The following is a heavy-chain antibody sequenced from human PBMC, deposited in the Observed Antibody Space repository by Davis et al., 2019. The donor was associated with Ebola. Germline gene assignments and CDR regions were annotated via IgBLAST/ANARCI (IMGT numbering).Heavy chain of an antibody. Sequence: GESLKISCAASGFTFSSYSMNWVRQAPGKGLEWVSSISSSSSYIYYADSVKGRFTISRDNAKNSLYLQMNSLRAEDTAVYYCARDGPNYDVDYWGQGTLVTVSA. V-gene: IGHV3-21*01. J-gene: IGHJ4*02. CDR1: GFTFSSYS. CDR2: ISSSSSYI. CDR3: ARDGPNYDVDY. D-gene: IGHD3-22*01.